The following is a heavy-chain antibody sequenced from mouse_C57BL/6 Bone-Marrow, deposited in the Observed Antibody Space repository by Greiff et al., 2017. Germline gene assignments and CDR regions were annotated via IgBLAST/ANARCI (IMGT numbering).Heavy chain of an antibody. CDR2: ISGGGGNT. CDR1: GFTFSSYT. V-gene: IGHV5-9*01. J-gene: IGHJ3*01. D-gene: IGHD1-3*01. CDR3: ARLTSAWFAY. Sequence: EVMLVESGGGLVKPGGSLKLSCAASGFTFSSYTMSWVRQTPEKRLEWVATISGGGGNTYYPDSVKGRFTISRDNAKNTLYLQMSSLRSEDTALYYCARLTSAWFAYWCQGTLVTVSA.